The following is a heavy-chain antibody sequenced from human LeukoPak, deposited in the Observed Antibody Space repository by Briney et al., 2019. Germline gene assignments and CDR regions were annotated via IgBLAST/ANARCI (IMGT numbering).Heavy chain of an antibody. J-gene: IGHJ4*02. CDR1: GFTFSSCW. CDR3: ARDPYDFWSGYCDY. Sequence: GGSLRLSCAASGFTFSSCWMHWVRQAPGKGLAWVSRINSDGSSTSYADSVKGRFTISRDNAKNTLYLQMNSLRAEDTAVYYCARDPYDFWSGYCDYWGQGTLVTVSS. V-gene: IGHV3-74*01. D-gene: IGHD3-3*01. CDR2: INSDGSST.